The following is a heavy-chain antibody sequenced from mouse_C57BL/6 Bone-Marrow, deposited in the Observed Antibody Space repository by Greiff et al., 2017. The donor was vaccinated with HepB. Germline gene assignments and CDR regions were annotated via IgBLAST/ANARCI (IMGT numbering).Heavy chain of an antibody. Sequence: LQQSGAELVRPGASVKMSCKASGYTFTSYNMHWVKQTPRQGLEWIGAIYPGNGDTSYNQKFKGKATLTVDKSSSTAYMQLSSLTSEDSAVYVSARGELRPCYYAMDYWGQGTSVTVSS. D-gene: IGHD3-2*02. CDR1: GYTFTSYN. V-gene: IGHV1-12*01. CDR2: IYPGNGDT. J-gene: IGHJ4*01. CDR3: ARGELRPCYYAMDY.